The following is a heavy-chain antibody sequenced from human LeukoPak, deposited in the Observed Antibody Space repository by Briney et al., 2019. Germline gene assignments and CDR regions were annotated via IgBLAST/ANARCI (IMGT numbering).Heavy chain of an antibody. D-gene: IGHD6-19*01. CDR1: GGSFSGYY. CDR2: INHSGST. CDR3: ARGPPYSSGWYFDY. V-gene: IGHV4-34*01. J-gene: IGHJ4*02. Sequence: SVTLSLTCAVYGGSFSGYYWSWIRQPPGKGLEWIGEINHSGSTNYNPSLKSRVTISVDTSKNQFSLKLSSVTAADTAVYYCARGPPYSSGWYFDYWGQGTLVTVSS.